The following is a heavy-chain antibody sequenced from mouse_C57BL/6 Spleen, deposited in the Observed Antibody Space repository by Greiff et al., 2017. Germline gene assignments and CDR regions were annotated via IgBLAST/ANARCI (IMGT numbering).Heavy chain of an antibody. V-gene: IGHV1-82*01. J-gene: IGHJ1*03. D-gene: IGHD2-5*01. Sequence: QVQLQQSGPELVKPGASVKISCKASGYAFSSSWMNWVQQRPGKGLEWIGRIYPGDRDTNYNGKFKGKATLTADKSSSTAYMQLSSLTSEDSAVYFCAGYSNYGYWYFDVWGTGTTVTVSS. CDR3: AGYSNYGYWYFDV. CDR1: GYAFSSSW. CDR2: IYPGDRDT.